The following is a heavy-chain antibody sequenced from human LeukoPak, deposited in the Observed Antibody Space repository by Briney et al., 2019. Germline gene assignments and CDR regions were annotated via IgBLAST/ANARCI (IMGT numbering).Heavy chain of an antibody. CDR2: ITWNSGSV. CDR3: TKGPKFVGVTFDF. Sequence: GGSLRLSCAASRFTFSNYAMSWVRQTPGKGLQWFSGITWNSGSVSYAESVKGRFTISRDNAKNSLFLEMKSLRVEDTALYYCTKGPKFVGVTFDFWGQGALVTVSS. V-gene: IGHV3-9*01. CDR1: RFTFSNYA. D-gene: IGHD3-16*01. J-gene: IGHJ4*02.